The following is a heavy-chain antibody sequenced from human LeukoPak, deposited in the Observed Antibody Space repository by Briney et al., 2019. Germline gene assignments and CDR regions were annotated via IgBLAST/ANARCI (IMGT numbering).Heavy chain of an antibody. CDR2: ISGSGGGT. CDR1: GFPSSSSA. D-gene: IGHD2-15*01. V-gene: IGHV3-23*01. J-gene: IGHJ4*02. CDR3: AKSDPHWRSSGGSCYDY. Sequence: GGSLRLSCAASGFPSSSSAMSWVRQAPGKGLEWVSAISGSGGGTYYADSVKGRFTISRDNYKNTLYLQMNSLRAEDTAVYYCAKSDPHWRSSGGSCYDYWGQGTLVTVSS.